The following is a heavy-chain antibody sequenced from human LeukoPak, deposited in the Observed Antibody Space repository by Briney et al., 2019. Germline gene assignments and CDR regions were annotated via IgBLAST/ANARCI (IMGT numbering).Heavy chain of an antibody. J-gene: IGHJ4*02. Sequence: SETLSLTCTVSGGSISSYYWSWVRQPAGKGLEWIGRTYSTGSTNYNPSLKSRVTMSVDTSKNQFSLRLRSVTAADTAVCYCARQIASAGTAGFDFWGQGALVTVSS. V-gene: IGHV4-4*07. CDR1: GGSISSYY. D-gene: IGHD6-13*01. CDR3: ARQIASAGTAGFDF. CDR2: TYSTGST.